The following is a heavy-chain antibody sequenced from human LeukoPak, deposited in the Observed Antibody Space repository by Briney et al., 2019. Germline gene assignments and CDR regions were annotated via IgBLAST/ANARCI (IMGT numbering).Heavy chain of an antibody. CDR2: INHSGST. CDR1: GGSFSGYY. J-gene: IGHJ4*02. Sequence: SETLSLTCAVYGGSFSGYYWSWIPQPPGKGLEWIGEINHSGSTNYNPSLKSRVTISVDTSKNQFSLKLSSVTAADTAVYYCARGLRGYGDYVLGYWGQGTLVTVSS. V-gene: IGHV4-34*01. D-gene: IGHD4-17*01. CDR3: ARGLRGYGDYVLGY.